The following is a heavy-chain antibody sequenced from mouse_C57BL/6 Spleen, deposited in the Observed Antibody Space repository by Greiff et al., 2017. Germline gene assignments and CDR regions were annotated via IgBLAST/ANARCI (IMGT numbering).Heavy chain of an antibody. CDR3: ASSAGRDYYVDY. D-gene: IGHD3-1*01. CDR1: GYTFTSYW. V-gene: IGHV1-64*01. Sequence: QVQLQQPGAELVKPGASVKLSCKASGYTFTSYWMHWVKQRPGQGLEWIGMIHPNSGSTNYNEKFKSKATLTVDKSSSTAYMQLSSLTSEDSAVYYCASSAGRDYYVDYWGQGTTLTVAS. CDR2: IHPNSGST. J-gene: IGHJ2*01.